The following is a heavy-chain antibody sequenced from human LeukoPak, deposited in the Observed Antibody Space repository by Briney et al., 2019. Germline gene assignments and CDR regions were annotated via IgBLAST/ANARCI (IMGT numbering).Heavy chain of an antibody. CDR3: ARDLGYCSGGSCYSATGFMDV. CDR2: IYYSGST. Sequence: SETLSLTCTVSGGSVSSGSYYWSWVRQPPGKGLEWIGYIYYSGSTNYNPSLKSRVTISVDTSKNQFSLKLSSVTAADTAVYYCARDLGYCSGGSCYSATGFMDVWGQGTTVTVSS. CDR1: GGSVSSGSYY. J-gene: IGHJ6*02. D-gene: IGHD2-15*01. V-gene: IGHV4-61*01.